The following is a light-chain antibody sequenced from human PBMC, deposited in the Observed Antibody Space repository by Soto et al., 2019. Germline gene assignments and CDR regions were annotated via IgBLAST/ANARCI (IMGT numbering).Light chain of an antibody. CDR2: GAS. V-gene: IGKV3-15*01. CDR1: QSVSSS. J-gene: IGKJ1*01. Sequence: EVVMTQSPATLSVSPGDTATLSCRASQSVSSSLAWYQQKPGQPPRLLIYGASTRATGVPARFSGSGSGTEFTLTISRLPSEDFAVYYCQQYYNWRPRFGQGTKVEIK. CDR3: QQYYNWRPR.